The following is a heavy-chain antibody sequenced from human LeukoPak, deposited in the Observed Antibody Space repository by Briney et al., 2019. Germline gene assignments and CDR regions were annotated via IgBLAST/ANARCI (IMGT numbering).Heavy chain of an antibody. CDR3: VSTDAEGGWFDP. D-gene: IGHD3-16*01. CDR2: IDTANGNT. J-gene: IGHJ5*02. V-gene: IGHV1-3*04. CDR1: GYTFTSHV. Sequence: ASVKVSCKTSGYTFTSHVIHWVRQAPGHRLDWMGWIDTANGNTQYSQKFQGRVTITRDTSASTAYMELSSLRSEDTAVYYCVSTDAEGGWFDPWGQGTLVTVSS.